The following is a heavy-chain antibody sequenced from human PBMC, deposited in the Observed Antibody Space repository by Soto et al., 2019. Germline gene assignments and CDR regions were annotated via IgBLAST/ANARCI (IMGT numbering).Heavy chain of an antibody. Sequence: SETLSLTCTVSGGSVSSGSYYWGWIRQPPGKGLEYIGYIYYSGSTNYNPSLKSRVTISVGTSRNQFSLKLSSVTAADTAAYYCARHHDSWGQGILVNVSS. CDR2: IYYSGST. CDR3: ARHHDS. V-gene: IGHV4-61*01. J-gene: IGHJ4*02. CDR1: GGSVSSGSYY.